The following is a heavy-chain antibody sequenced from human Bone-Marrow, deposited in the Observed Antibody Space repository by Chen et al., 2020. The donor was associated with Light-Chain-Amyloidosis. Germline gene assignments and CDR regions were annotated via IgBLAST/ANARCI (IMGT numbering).Heavy chain of an antibody. D-gene: IGHD4-17*01. Sequence: EVQLLESGGGLVQPGGSLRLSFAASGFTFSSYALSCVRPAPGKGLEWVSAISGSGGSTYYADSVKGRFTISRDNSKNTLYLQMNSLRAEDTAVYYCAKVPPTVTTVIYYYMDVWGKGTTVTVSS. CDR1: GFTFSSYA. J-gene: IGHJ6*03. CDR2: ISGSGGST. V-gene: IGHV3-23*01. CDR3: AKVPPTVTTVIYYYMDV.